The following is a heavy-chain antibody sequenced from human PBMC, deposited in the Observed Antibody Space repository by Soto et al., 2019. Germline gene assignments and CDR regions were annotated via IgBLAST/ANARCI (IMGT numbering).Heavy chain of an antibody. CDR2: IFYKGNT. D-gene: IGHD1-26*01. V-gene: IGHV4-59*08. CDR3: ARRLSGSYGQIDY. J-gene: IGHJ4*02. Sequence: QVQLQESGPGLVKPSETLSLTCTVSGGSISRHYWNWIRQPPGKGLEWIGYIFYKGNTNYSPSLKRRVTISEDTSKNQFPPKLSSVTPADTAVYYCARRLSGSYGQIDYWGQGTPVTVSS. CDR1: GGSISRHY.